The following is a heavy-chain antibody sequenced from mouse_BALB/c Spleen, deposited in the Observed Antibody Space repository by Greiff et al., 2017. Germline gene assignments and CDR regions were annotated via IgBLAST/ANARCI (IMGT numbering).Heavy chain of an antibody. CDR2: ISSGGGST. J-gene: IGHJ2*01. Sequence: DVMLVESGGGLVKPGGSLKLSCAASGFAFSSYDMSWVRQTPEKRLEWVAYISSGGGSTYYPDTVKGRFTISRDNAKNTLYLQMSSLKSEDTAMYYCARFYYGNYFDYWGQGTTLTVSS. D-gene: IGHD2-1*01. V-gene: IGHV5-12-1*01. CDR1: GFAFSSYD. CDR3: ARFYYGNYFDY.